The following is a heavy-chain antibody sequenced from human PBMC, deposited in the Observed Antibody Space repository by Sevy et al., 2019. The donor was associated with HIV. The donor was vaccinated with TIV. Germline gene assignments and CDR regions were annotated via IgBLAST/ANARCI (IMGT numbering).Heavy chain of an antibody. J-gene: IGHJ4*02. CDR1: GFTFSSYA. CDR2: ISYDGSNK. D-gene: IGHD3-10*01. CDR3: AREGGRGSGSFSAFDY. Sequence: GGSLRLSCAASGFTFSSYAMHWARQAPGKGLEWVAVISYDGSNKYYADSVKGRFTISRDNSKNTLYLQMNSLRAEDTAVYYCAREGGRGSGSFSAFDYWGQGTLVTVSS. V-gene: IGHV3-30-3*01.